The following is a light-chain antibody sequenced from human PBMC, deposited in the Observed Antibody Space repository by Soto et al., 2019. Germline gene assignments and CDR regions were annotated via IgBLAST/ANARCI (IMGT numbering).Light chain of an antibody. CDR1: QSIIIW. V-gene: IGKV1-5*03. J-gene: IGKJ1*01. CDR3: AHGNDYDWT. Sequence: DIHMTQSPSTLSASVGDRITITCRASQSIIIWMAWYQQKPGKAPNLLIYKTSSLETGVPAGFSASGSGTEFSLKLRRMEPDYFATYYCAHGNDYDWTLGLGTKVEVK. CDR2: KTS.